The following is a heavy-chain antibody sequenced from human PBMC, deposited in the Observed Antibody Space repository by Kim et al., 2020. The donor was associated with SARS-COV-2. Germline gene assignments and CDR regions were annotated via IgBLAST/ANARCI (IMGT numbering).Heavy chain of an antibody. CDR3: ATLIYRGSWSDP. J-gene: IGHJ5*02. CDR1: GFTFSSYE. CDR2: ISSNSDKI. V-gene: IGHV3-48*03. D-gene: IGHD3-16*02. Sequence: GGSLRLSCAASGFTFSSYEINWVRQAPGKGLEWVSYISSNSDKIYYADSVKGRFTISRDNAKNSLFLQMNSLRAEDTAVYYCATLIYRGSWSDPWGQGTL.